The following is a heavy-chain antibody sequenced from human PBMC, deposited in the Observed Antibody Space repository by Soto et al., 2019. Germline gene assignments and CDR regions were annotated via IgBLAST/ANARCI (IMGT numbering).Heavy chain of an antibody. D-gene: IGHD4-4*01. CDR3: VREVDYRFDY. J-gene: IGHJ4*02. V-gene: IGHV3-53*01. CDR1: GFTVSRNY. CDR2: IYSGGST. Sequence: GGSLRLSCAASGFTVSRNYMNWVRQAPGKGLEWVSVIYSGGSTNYADSVKGRFTISRDNSKNTLYLQMSSLRAEDTAVYYCVREVDYRFDYWGLGTLVTVS.